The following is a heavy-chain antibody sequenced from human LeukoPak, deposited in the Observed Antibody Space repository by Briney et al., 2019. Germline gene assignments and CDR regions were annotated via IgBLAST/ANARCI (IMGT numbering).Heavy chain of an antibody. D-gene: IGHD3-16*01. CDR2: ISYDGSKK. CDR1: GFTFCSYA. CDR3: ARGESYRFDY. V-gene: IGHV3-30-3*01. Sequence: GGSLRLSCAVSGFTFCSYAVHWVRHAPCKGLEWVVVISYDGSKKYYADSVEGRFTISRDNSKNTLYLQMNSLRVEDTAVYYCARGESYRFDYWGQGTLVTVSS. J-gene: IGHJ4*02.